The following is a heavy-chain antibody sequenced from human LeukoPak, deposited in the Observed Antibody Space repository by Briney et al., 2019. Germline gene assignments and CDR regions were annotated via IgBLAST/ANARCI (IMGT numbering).Heavy chain of an antibody. J-gene: IGHJ4*02. CDR2: IYYSGST. V-gene: IGHV4-39*01. D-gene: IGHD5-24*01. Sequence: SETLSLTCTVSGGSISTYYWSWIRQPPGKGLEWIGSIYYSGSTYYNPSLKSRVTISVDTSKNQFSLKLSSVTAADTAVYYCARRHHNWDYWGQGTLVTVSS. CDR1: GGSISTYY. CDR3: ARRHHNWDY.